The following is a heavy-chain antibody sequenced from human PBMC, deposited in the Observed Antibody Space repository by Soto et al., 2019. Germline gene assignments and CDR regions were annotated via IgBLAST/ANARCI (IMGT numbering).Heavy chain of an antibody. CDR3: ARDQSIFGVVLKIDAFDI. D-gene: IGHD3-3*01. J-gene: IGHJ3*02. CDR1: GFTFSDYY. V-gene: IGHV3-11*01. CDR2: ISSSGSTI. Sequence: QVQLVESGGGLVKPGGSLRLSCVASGFTFSDYYMNWIRQAPGKGLEWVSYISSSGSTIYYADSVKGRFTISRDNAKNSLYLQMNSLRAEDTAVYYCARDQSIFGVVLKIDAFDIWGQGTMVTVSS.